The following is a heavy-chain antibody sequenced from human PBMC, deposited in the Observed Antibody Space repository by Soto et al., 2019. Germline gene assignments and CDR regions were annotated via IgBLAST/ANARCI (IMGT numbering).Heavy chain of an antibody. D-gene: IGHD3-10*01. CDR2: IYYSGST. J-gene: IGHJ3*02. V-gene: IGHV4-59*08. CDR1: GGSISSYY. Sequence: SETLSLTCTVSGGSISSYYWSWIRQPPGKGLEWIGYIYYSGSTNYNPSLKSRVTISVDTSKNQFSLKLSSVTAADTAVYYCARHKWFVRRVGSMGAFDIWGQGTMVTVSS. CDR3: ARHKWFVRRVGSMGAFDI.